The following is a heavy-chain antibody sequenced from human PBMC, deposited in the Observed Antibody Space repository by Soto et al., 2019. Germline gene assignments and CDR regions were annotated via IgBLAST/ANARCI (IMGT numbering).Heavy chain of an antibody. J-gene: IGHJ4*02. CDR2: ISSSGSTI. CDR3: ARVRTGTVFDY. Sequence: PGGSLSLSCAASGFTFSSYEMNWVRQAPGKGLEWVSYISSSGSTIYYADSVKGRFTISRDNAKNSLYLQMNSLRAEDTAVYYCARVRTGTVFDYWGQGTLVTVSS. CDR1: GFTFSSYE. V-gene: IGHV3-48*03. D-gene: IGHD6-13*01.